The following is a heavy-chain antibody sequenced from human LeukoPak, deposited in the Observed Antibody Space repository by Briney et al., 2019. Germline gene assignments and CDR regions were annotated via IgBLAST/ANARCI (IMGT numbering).Heavy chain of an antibody. CDR2: IIPIFGRA. CDR3: ASDSSSGYYFGY. CDR1: GGTFSSYA. J-gene: IGHJ4*02. D-gene: IGHD3-22*01. Sequence: SVKVSCKASGGTFSSYAISWVRQAPGQGLEWMGGIIPIFGRANYAQKFQGRVTITTHESTSTAYMELSSLRSEDTAVYYCASDSSSGYYFGYWGQGTLVTVSS. V-gene: IGHV1-69*05.